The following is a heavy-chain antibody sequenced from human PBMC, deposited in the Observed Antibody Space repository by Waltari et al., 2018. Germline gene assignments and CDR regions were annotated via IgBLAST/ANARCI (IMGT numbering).Heavy chain of an antibody. J-gene: IGHJ4*02. D-gene: IGHD6-13*01. Sequence: EVQLVESGGDLVQPGGSLRLSCAASGFTFSNSWMHWVRQAPGKGLVGVARIRYDGGTQAYADSVKGRFTISRDNAKNTLFLQMSGLGAEDTAVYYCTRDLSWVLFDSWGQGTLVTVSS. CDR1: GFTFSNSW. V-gene: IGHV3-74*01. CDR2: IRYDGGTQ. CDR3: TRDLSWVLFDS.